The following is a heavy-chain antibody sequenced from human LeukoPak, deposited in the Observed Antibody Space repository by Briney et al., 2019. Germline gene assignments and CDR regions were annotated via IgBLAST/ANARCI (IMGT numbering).Heavy chain of an antibody. D-gene: IGHD3-16*01. J-gene: IGHJ3*02. V-gene: IGHV4-34*01. CDR2: IYYSGST. CDR3: AISFLPYEPNAFDI. Sequence: SETLSLTCAVYGGSFSGYYWGWIRQPPGKGLEWIGSIYYSGSTYYNPSLKSRVTISVDTSKNQFSLKLSSVTAADTAVYYCAISFLPYEPNAFDIWGQGTMVTVSS. CDR1: GGSFSGYY.